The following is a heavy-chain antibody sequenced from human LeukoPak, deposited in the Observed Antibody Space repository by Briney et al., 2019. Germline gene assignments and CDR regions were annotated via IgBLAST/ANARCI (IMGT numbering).Heavy chain of an antibody. Sequence: AGGSLRLSCAASGFTFSSYWMSWVRQAPGKGLEWVSGISASGGSTYYADSVKGRFTISRDNSNNTLSLQMNSLRAEDAAVYFCARAEAVAVYCYMDVWGKGTTVTVSS. V-gene: IGHV3-23*01. J-gene: IGHJ6*04. D-gene: IGHD6-19*01. CDR2: ISASGGST. CDR1: GFTFSSYW. CDR3: ARAEAVAVYCYMDV.